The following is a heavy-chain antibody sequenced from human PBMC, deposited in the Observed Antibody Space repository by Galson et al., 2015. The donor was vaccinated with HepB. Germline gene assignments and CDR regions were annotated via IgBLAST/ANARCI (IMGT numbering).Heavy chain of an antibody. V-gene: IGHV3-21*06. CDR2: ISGSGDSI. CDR3: AVEGMDV. Sequence: SLRLSCAASGFIFSPYGMNRVRQAPGKGLEWVSSISGSGDSIYYADSVKGRFTISRDNAKNSLYLQIHSLRVEDTAVYYCAVEGMDVWGQGTTVTVSS. J-gene: IGHJ6*02. CDR1: GFIFSPYG. D-gene: IGHD1-1*01.